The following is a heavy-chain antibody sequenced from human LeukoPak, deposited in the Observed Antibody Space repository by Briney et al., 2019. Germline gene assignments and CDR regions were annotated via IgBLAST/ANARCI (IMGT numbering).Heavy chain of an antibody. J-gene: IGHJ4*02. Sequence: ASVKVSCKASGGTFSSYAISWVRQAPGQGLEWMGRIIPILGIANYAQKFKGRVTITADKSTSTAYMELSSLRSEDTAVYYCARDAPNSSSWNYWGQGTLVTVSS. CDR2: IIPILGIA. V-gene: IGHV1-69*04. CDR3: ARDAPNSSSWNY. D-gene: IGHD6-13*01. CDR1: GGTFSSYA.